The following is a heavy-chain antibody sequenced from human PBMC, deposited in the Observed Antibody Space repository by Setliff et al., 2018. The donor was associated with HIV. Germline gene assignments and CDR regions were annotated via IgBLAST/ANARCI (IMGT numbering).Heavy chain of an antibody. D-gene: IGHD5-12*01. J-gene: IGHJ5*01. CDR1: GGSIDSGNYD. V-gene: IGHV4-61*02. Sequence: KASETLSLTCTVSGGSIDSGNYDWNWVRQPGGKGLEWIGRIYTRGSTKYSPTFESRVTMSLDTSKNQFSLNLRSVTAADTALYYCVRSGCNGNICYDSSGWLDSWGQGTQVTVSS. CDR2: IYTRGST. CDR3: VRSGCNGNICYDSSGWLDS.